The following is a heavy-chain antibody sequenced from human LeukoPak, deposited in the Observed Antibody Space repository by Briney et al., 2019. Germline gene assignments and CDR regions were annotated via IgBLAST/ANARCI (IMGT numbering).Heavy chain of an antibody. V-gene: IGHV3-30*02. D-gene: IGHD4-17*01. CDR3: AEGYGDYGVWYYYYMDV. CDR1: GFTFSSYG. CDR2: IRYDGSNK. Sequence: GGSLRLSCAASGFTFSSYGMHWVRQAPGKGLEWVAFIRYDGSNKYYADSVKGRFTISRDNSKNTLYLQMNSLRAEDTAVYYCAEGYGDYGVWYYYYMDVWGKGTTVTVSS. J-gene: IGHJ6*03.